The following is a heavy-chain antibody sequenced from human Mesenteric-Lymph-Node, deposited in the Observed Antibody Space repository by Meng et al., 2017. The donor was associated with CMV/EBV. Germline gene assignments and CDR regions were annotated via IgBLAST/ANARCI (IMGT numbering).Heavy chain of an antibody. CDR2: INPNSGGT. V-gene: IGHV1-2*02. Sequence: ASVKVSCKASGYTFTGYYMHWVRQAPGQGLEWMGWINPNSGGTNYAQRFQGRVTMTRDTSISTAYMELSRLRSDDTAVYYCARDQVHVTTPDEYYYYGMDVWGQGTTVTVSS. CDR3: ARDQVHVTTPDEYYYYGMDV. D-gene: IGHD4-17*01. J-gene: IGHJ6*02. CDR1: GYTFTGYY.